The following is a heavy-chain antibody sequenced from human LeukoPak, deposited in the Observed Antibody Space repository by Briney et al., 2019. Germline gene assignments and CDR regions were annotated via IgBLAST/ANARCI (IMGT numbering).Heavy chain of an antibody. Sequence: ASVKVSCKASGYTFTSYYMHWVRQAPGQGLEWMGIINPSGGSTSYAQKFQGRVTMTRDTSTSTVYMELSSLRSEDTAVYYCARVTTMVRGVISQPFDYWGQGTLVTVSS. CDR2: INPSGGST. D-gene: IGHD3-10*01. V-gene: IGHV1-46*01. CDR3: ARVTTMVRGVISQPFDY. J-gene: IGHJ4*02. CDR1: GYTFTSYY.